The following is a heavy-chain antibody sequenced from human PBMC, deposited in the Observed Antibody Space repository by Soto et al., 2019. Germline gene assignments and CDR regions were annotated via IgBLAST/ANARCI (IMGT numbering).Heavy chain of an antibody. Sequence: QVQLVQSGDEMKKPGASVRVSCKASGYIFVNYGIAWVRQAPGQGLEWMGWISPYTGDTHSASKVQGRLTMTTDTSTGTAYMDLGSLTSDDTAVYYCAMVDNFVTPTPQDGRGQGTTVTVSS. CDR3: AMVDNFVTPTPQDG. D-gene: IGHD3-16*02. CDR1: GYIFVNYG. V-gene: IGHV1-18*01. CDR2: ISPYTGDT. J-gene: IGHJ6*02.